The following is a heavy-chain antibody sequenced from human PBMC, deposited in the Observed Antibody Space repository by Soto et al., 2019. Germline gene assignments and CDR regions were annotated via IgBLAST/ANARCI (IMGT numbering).Heavy chain of an antibody. CDR3: AKHHSYYYDSSGYPPGAFDI. CDR1: GGTFSSYA. CDR2: IIPIFGTA. D-gene: IGHD3-22*01. V-gene: IGHV1-69*13. Sequence: SVKVSFKASGGTFSSYAISWVRQAPGQGLEWMGGIIPIFGTANYAQKFQGRVTITADESTSTAYMELSSLRSEDTAVYYCAKHHSYYYDSSGYPPGAFDIWGQGTMVTVSS. J-gene: IGHJ3*02.